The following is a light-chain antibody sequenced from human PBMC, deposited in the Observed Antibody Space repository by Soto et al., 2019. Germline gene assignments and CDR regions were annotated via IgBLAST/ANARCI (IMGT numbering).Light chain of an antibody. CDR2: EVS. J-gene: IGLJ1*01. V-gene: IGLV2-8*01. Sequence: QSVLTQPPSASGSPGQSVTISCTGTSSDVGGYNFVSWYQQHPGKAPKLMIYEVSKRPSGVPDRFSGSKSGNTASLTVSGLQPEDEADYYCTSFTSSTTYVFGTGTKVTVL. CDR3: TSFTSSTTYV. CDR1: SSDVGGYNF.